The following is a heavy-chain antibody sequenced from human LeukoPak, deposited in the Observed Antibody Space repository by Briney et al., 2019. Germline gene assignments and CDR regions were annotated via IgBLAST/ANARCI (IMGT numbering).Heavy chain of an antibody. CDR1: GGSISSSGYY. V-gene: IGHV4-39*01. CDR3: VRQDEGDYLDY. J-gene: IGHJ4*02. CDR2: IYYSGST. Sequence: PSETLSLTCTVSGGSISSSGYYWGWIRQPPGKGLKWIGSIYYSGSTYYNPSLKSRVTISVDTSKNQFSLKLSSVTAADTAMYYCVRQDEGDYLDYWGQGTLVTVSX.